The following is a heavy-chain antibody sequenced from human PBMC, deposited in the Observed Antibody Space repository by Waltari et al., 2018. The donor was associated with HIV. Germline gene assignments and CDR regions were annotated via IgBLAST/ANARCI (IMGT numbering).Heavy chain of an antibody. V-gene: IGHV1-69*02. CDR3: ARCFESHSRRRHMDV. D-gene: IGHD2-15*01. Sequence: QVQLVQSGAEVKKPGSSVKVSCKASGGTFSSYTISWVRQAPGQGLEWMGRIIPILGIANYAQKFQGRVTITADKSTSTAYMELSSLRSEDTAVYYCARCFESHSRRRHMDVWGQGTTVTVSS. J-gene: IGHJ6*02. CDR2: IIPILGIA. CDR1: GGTFSSYT.